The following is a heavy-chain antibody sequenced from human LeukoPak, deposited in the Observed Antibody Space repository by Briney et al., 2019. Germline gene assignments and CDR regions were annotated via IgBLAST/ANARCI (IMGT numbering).Heavy chain of an antibody. J-gene: IGHJ4*02. CDR2: INHSGST. CDR3: ARHVYSGYGPRRRIDY. Sequence: PSETLSLTCAVYGGSFSGYYWSWIRQPPGKGLEWIGEINHSGSTNYNPSLKSRVTISVDTSKNQFSLKLSSVTAADTAVYYCARHVYSGYGPRRRIDYWGQGTLVTVSS. V-gene: IGHV4-34*01. CDR1: GGSFSGYY. D-gene: IGHD5-12*01.